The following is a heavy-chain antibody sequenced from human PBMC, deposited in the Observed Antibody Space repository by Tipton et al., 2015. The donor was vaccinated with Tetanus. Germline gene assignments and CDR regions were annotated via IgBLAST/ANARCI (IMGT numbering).Heavy chain of an antibody. V-gene: IGHV4-59*12. CDR2: IYYSGST. CDR1: GGSISSYF. Sequence: TLSLTCSVSGGSISSYFWSWIRQSPGQGLEWIGLIYYSGSTNYNPSLKGRVSISVDTSKNHLSLNLTTVTAADTAVYYCARALKQYVRVGDYWGQGSQVTVSS. CDR3: ARALKQYVRVGDY. D-gene: IGHD6-6*01. J-gene: IGHJ4*02.